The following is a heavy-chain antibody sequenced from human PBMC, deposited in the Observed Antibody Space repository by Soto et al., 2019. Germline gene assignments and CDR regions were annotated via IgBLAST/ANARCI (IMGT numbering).Heavy chain of an antibody. CDR1: GFAFSAYY. J-gene: IGHJ4*02. CDR3: ARDGYAGAFDF. Sequence: EEPLVESGGALVQPGGSLRLSCAASGFAFSAYYMSWVRQAPGQGLEWVANIKQDGSEKYYVDSVKGRFTISRDNAKNSLYLQMDGLRVEDTAVYYCARDGYAGAFDFWGQGTLVPVSS. CDR2: IKQDGSEK. V-gene: IGHV3-7*03. D-gene: IGHD5-12*01.